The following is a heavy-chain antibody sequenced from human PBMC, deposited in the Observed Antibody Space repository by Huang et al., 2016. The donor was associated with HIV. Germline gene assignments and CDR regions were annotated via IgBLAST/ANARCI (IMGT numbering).Heavy chain of an antibody. CDR1: GFTFSNSA. J-gene: IGHJ4*02. CDR3: ARSEPSRYYFDY. CDR2: ISNEGSTK. V-gene: IGHV3-30-3*01. Sequence: QVQLVESGGGVVQPGTSLRLSCAASGFTFSNSAMNWVRQAPGKGLEWVAVISNEGSTKYYADSVKGRFTISRDNSKNTVYLQMNSLRAEDTAVYYCARSEPSRYYFDYWGQGTLVTVSS.